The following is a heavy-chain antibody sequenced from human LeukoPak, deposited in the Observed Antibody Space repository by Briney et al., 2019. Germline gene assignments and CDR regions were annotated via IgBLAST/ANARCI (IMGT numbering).Heavy chain of an antibody. Sequence: SETLSLTCTVSGDSISSYYWNWIRQPAGKGLEWIGRIYSSGSTNYNPSLRSRVTMSVDTSKNQFSLNPSSVTAADTAIYYCAREDWFDPWGQGTLVTVSS. V-gene: IGHV4-4*07. CDR2: IYSSGST. J-gene: IGHJ5*02. CDR3: AREDWFDP. CDR1: GDSISSYY.